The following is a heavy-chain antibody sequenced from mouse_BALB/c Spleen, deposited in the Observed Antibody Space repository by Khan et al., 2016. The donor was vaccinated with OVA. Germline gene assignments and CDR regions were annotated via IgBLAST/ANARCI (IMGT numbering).Heavy chain of an antibody. CDR3: ARDRIDY. V-gene: IGHV1-7*01. J-gene: IGHJ2*01. Sequence: QVQLKESGAELAKPGASVKMSCKASGYTFSNYWIHWVKQRPGQGLEWIGYINPRSGYTYYNQTFNDKATLTTDKSSSTAYMQLSSLTSEDSAVNYGARDRIDYWGQGTTLTVSS. CDR2: INPRSGYT. CDR1: GYTFSNYW.